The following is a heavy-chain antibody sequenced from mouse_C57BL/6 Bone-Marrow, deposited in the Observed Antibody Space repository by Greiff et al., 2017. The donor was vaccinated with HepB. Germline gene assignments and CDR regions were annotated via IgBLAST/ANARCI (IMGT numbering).Heavy chain of an antibody. CDR2: ISSGGSYT. J-gene: IGHJ2*01. D-gene: IGHD1-1*01. V-gene: IGHV5-6*02. CDR3: ARPYYYGSSYGYFDY. CDR1: GFTFSSYG. Sequence: DVKLQESGGDLVKPGGSLKLSCAASGFTFSSYGMSWVRQTPDKRLEWVATISSGGSYTYYPDSVKGRFTISRDNAKNTLYLQMSSLKSEDTAMYYCARPYYYGSSYGYFDYWGQGTTLTVSS.